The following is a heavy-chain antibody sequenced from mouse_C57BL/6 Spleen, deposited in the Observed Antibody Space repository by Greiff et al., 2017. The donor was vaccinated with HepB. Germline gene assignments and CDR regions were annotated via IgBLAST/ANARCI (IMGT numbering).Heavy chain of an antibody. Sequence: QVQLQQPGAELVKPGASVKLSCKASGYTFTSYWMHWVKQRPGQGLEWIGMIPPNSGSTNYNEKFKSKAKLTVDKSSSTAYIQHSSLTSEDSAVYYCARRVITTVVAGYWGQGTTLTVSS. J-gene: IGHJ2*01. CDR3: ARRVITTVVAGY. D-gene: IGHD1-1*01. CDR1: GYTFTSYW. CDR2: IPPNSGST. V-gene: IGHV1-64*01.